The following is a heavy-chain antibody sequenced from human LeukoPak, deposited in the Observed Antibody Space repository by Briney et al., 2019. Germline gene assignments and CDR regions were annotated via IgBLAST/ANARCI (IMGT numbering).Heavy chain of an antibody. D-gene: IGHD3-22*01. Sequence: GSLRLSCAASGFTFSSYSMNWVRQAPGEGLEWVSSISSSSSYIYYADSVKGRFTISRDNAKNSLYLQMNSLRAEDTAVYYCARDISSYYYDSSGYYYGGGFDYWGQGTLVTVSS. CDR1: GFTFSSYS. V-gene: IGHV3-21*01. CDR2: ISSSSSYI. J-gene: IGHJ4*02. CDR3: ARDISSYYYDSSGYYYGGGFDY.